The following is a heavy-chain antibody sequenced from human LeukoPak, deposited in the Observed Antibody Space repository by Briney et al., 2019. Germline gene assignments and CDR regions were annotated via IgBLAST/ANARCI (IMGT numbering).Heavy chain of an antibody. J-gene: IGHJ6*03. CDR1: GGSISSSSYY. Sequence: SETLSLTCTVSGGSISSSSYYWGWIRQPPGKGLEWIGSIYDSGCTYYNPSLKTRVTISVDTTTNLLSMKLSSVTAAETAVYYCEISGYYEGYYYSYIDVWGKGTTVTVSS. V-gene: IGHV4-39*01. D-gene: IGHD3-22*01. CDR2: IYDSGCT. CDR3: EISGYYEGYYYSYIDV.